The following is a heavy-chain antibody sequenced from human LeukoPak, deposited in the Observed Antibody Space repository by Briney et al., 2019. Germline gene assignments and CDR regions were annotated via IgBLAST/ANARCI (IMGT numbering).Heavy chain of an antibody. Sequence: ASVKVSCKASGGTFSSYVINWVRQAPGQGLEWMGWINPNSGGTNYAQKFQGRVTMTRDMSTSTVYMELSSLRSEDTAVYYCARDLEGYCSGGSCYSGAFDIWGQGTMVTVSS. J-gene: IGHJ3*02. D-gene: IGHD2-15*01. CDR2: INPNSGGT. CDR3: ARDLEGYCSGGSCYSGAFDI. V-gene: IGHV1-8*02. CDR1: GGTFSSYV.